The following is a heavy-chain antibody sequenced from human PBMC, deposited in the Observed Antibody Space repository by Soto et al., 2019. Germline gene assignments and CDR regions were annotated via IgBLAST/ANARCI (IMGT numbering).Heavy chain of an antibody. CDR2: INPVNGNT. D-gene: IGHD6-13*01. CDR1: GYTFTTYT. Sequence: QVQLVQSGAEVKKPGASVMLSCKASGYTFTTYTMNWVRQDPGQRLEWMGWINPVNGNTKSKQKFQNRGIITSNTSEKTAYMEYGSLRSGDTAVDFCAGVIATAYRVLCGHGTLVIVAS. V-gene: IGHV1-3*01. CDR3: AGVIATAYRVL. J-gene: IGHJ4*01.